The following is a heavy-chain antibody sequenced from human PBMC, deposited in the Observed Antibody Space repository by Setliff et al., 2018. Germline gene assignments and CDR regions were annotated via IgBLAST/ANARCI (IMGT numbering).Heavy chain of an antibody. Sequence: GGSLRLSCAASGFAFRTYAMSWVRQAPGKGLEWVSDIGGGDGTTYYADSVKGRFTISRDNSKNTLYLQMNSLRAEDTAVYYCARRGVGMGMDVWGKGTTVTVSS. D-gene: IGHD2-2*01. J-gene: IGHJ6*03. CDR1: GFAFRTYA. V-gene: IGHV3-23*01. CDR2: IGGGDGTT. CDR3: ARRGVGMGMDV.